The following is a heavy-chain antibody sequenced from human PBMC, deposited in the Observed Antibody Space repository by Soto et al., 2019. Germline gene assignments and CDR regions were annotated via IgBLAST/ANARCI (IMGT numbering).Heavy chain of an antibody. CDR1: GYTFTGYY. D-gene: IGHD1-20*01. CDR2: INPNSGGT. J-gene: IGHJ6*03. V-gene: IGHV1-2*04. Sequence: ASVKVSCKASGYTFTGYYMHWVRQAPGQGLEWMGWINPNSGGTNYAQKFQGWVTMTRDTSISTAYMELSRLRSDDTAVYYCARGLTGTTRGGMKTGYYYYMDVWGKGTTVTVSS. CDR3: ARGLTGTTRGGMKTGYYYYMDV.